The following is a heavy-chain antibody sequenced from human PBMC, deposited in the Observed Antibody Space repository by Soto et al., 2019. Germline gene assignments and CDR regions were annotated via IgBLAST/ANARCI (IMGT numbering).Heavy chain of an antibody. CDR3: AKDEQIFEYNWDLIARLYYFDY. D-gene: IGHD1-20*01. V-gene: IGHV3-30*18. J-gene: IGHJ4*02. CDR1: GFTFSSYG. Sequence: GGSLRLSCAASGFTFSSYGMHWVRQAPGKGLEWVAVISYDGSNKYYADSVKGRFTISRDNSKNTLYLQMNSLRAEDTAVYYCAKDEQIFEYNWDLIARLYYFDYWGQGTLVTVSS. CDR2: ISYDGSNK.